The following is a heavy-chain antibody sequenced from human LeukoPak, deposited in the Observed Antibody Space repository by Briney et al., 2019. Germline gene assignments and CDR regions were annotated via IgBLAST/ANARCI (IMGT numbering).Heavy chain of an antibody. CDR2: IRSKAYGGTT. CDR1: GFTFGDYA. D-gene: IGHD3-22*01. CDR3: TRTYYYDSSGYINFDY. Sequence: GRSLRLSCTASGFTFGDYAMSWFRQAPGKGLEWVGFIRSKAYGGTTEYAASVKGRFTISRDDSKSIDYLQMNSLKTEDTAVYYCTRTYYYDSSGYINFDYWGQGTLVTVSS. V-gene: IGHV3-49*03. J-gene: IGHJ4*02.